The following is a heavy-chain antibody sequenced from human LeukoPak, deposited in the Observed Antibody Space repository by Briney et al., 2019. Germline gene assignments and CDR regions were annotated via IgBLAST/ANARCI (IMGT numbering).Heavy chain of an antibody. V-gene: IGHV1-69*13. CDR2: IIPLFGTA. CDR3: AREWAGYGSGSYYYY. Sequence: ASVMVTCKASGGTFSNYAISWVRQAPGQGLEWMGGIIPLFGTANYAQKFLGRVIITADESTSTTHMYLSSLKSEDTAVYYCAREWAGYGSGSYYYYWGQGTLVTVSS. CDR1: GGTFSNYA. D-gene: IGHD3-10*01. J-gene: IGHJ4*02.